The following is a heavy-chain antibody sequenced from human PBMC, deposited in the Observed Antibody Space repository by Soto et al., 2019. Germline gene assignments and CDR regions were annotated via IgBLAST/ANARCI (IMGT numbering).Heavy chain of an antibody. V-gene: IGHV1-46*01. Sequence: ASVKVSCKASGYTFTNYYMHWVRQAPGQGLEWMGIINPSGGSTSYAQKFQGRVTMTRDTSTSTVYMELSSLRSEDTAVYYCARDFISYYYDSSGYDAFDIWGQGTMVTVSS. J-gene: IGHJ3*02. CDR1: GYTFTNYY. CDR2: INPSGGST. CDR3: ARDFISYYYDSSGYDAFDI. D-gene: IGHD3-22*01.